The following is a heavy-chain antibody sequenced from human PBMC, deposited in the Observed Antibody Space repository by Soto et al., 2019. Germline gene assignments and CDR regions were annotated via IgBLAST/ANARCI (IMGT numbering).Heavy chain of an antibody. J-gene: IGHJ4*02. CDR2: IWYDGSNK. D-gene: IGHD2-8*01. CDR3: AVGPSRLMVYAPLDY. CDR1: GFTFSSYG. Sequence: QVQLVESGGSVVQPGRSLRLSCAASGFTFSSYGMHWVRQAPGKGLEWVAVIWYDGSNKYYADSVKGRFTISRDNSKNTLYLQMNSLRVEDTAVYYCAVGPSRLMVYAPLDYWGQGTLVTVSS. V-gene: IGHV3-33*01.